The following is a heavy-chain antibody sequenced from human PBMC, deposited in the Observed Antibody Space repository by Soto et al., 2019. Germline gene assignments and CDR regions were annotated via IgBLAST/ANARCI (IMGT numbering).Heavy chain of an antibody. CDR1: GFVFSSYA. J-gene: IGHJ2*01. D-gene: IGHD2-15*01. CDR2: ISDGGDST. V-gene: IGHV3-23*01. CDR3: AQDRSVVASYGCFDL. Sequence: GGSLRLSCAASGFVFSSYAMSWGRQAPGKGLEGVSGISDGGDSTDYEDPVKGRFTISRDNSKNTLYLQVNSWRAEDTAGYNFAQDRSVVASYGCFDLWGRSTLVTVFS.